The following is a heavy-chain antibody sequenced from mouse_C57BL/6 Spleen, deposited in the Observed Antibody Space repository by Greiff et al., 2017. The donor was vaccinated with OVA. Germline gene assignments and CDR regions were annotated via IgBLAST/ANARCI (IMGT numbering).Heavy chain of an antibody. CDR2: IYPGDGDT. Sequence: VQLVESGPELVKPGASVKISCKASGYAFSSSWMNWVKQRPGKGLEWIGRIYPGDGDTNYNGKFKGKATLTADKSSSTAYMQLSSLTSEDSAVYFCARRGGSSLYAMDYWGQGTSVTVSS. D-gene: IGHD1-1*01. CDR1: GYAFSSSW. V-gene: IGHV1-82*01. J-gene: IGHJ4*01. CDR3: ARRGGSSLYAMDY.